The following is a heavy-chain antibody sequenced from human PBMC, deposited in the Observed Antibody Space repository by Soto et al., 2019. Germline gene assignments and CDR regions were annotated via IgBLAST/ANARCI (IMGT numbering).Heavy chain of an antibody. Sequence: GGSLRLSCSASGFTFSSYPMHWVRQAPGKGLEYVSAIDSNGGSTYNADSVKGRFTISRDNSKNTLYLQMSSLRPEETAVYYCVKPVTANSDDAFDIWGQGTMVTGSS. CDR1: GFTFSSYP. CDR2: IDSNGGST. J-gene: IGHJ3*02. D-gene: IGHD2-21*01. V-gene: IGHV3-64D*06. CDR3: VKPVTANSDDAFDI.